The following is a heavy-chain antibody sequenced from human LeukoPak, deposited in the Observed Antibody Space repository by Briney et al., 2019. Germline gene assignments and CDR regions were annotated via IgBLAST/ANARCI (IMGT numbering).Heavy chain of an antibody. CDR3: ARVRYYGSGSYPLWFDP. CDR2: IYYSGST. D-gene: IGHD3-10*01. CDR1: GGSISSYY. V-gene: IGHV4-59*01. J-gene: IGHJ5*02. Sequence: SETLSLTCTVSGGSISSYYWSWIRQPPGKGLEWIGYIYYSGSTNYNPSLKSRVTISVDTSKNQFSLKLSSVTAADTAVYYCARVRYYGSGSYPLWFDPWGQGTLVTVSS.